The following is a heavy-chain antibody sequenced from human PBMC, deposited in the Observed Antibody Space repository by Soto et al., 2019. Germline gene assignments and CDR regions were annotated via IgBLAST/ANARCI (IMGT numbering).Heavy chain of an antibody. CDR3: ARGRRGDIVVVVAATPSYMDV. D-gene: IGHD2-15*01. Sequence: ASVKVSCKASGYTFTSYYMHWVRQAPGQGLEWMGIINPSGGSTSYAQKFKGRVTMTRDTSTSTVYMELSSLRSEDTAVYYCARGRRGDIVVVVAATPSYMDVWGKGTTVTVSS. V-gene: IGHV1-46*03. CDR2: INPSGGST. J-gene: IGHJ6*03. CDR1: GYTFTSYY.